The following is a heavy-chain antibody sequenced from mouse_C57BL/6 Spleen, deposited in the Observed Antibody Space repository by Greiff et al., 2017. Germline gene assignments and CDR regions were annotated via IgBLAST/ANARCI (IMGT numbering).Heavy chain of an antibody. Sequence: QVQLQQPGAELVKPGASVKLSCKASGYTFTSYWMQWVKQRPGQGLEWIGEIDPSDSYTNYNQKFKGKATLTVDTSSSTAYMQLSSLTSEDSAVYYCARGGLGEYYFDYWGQGTTLTVSS. CDR1: GYTFTSYW. J-gene: IGHJ2*01. CDR2: IDPSDSYT. D-gene: IGHD3-1*01. V-gene: IGHV1-50*01. CDR3: ARGGLGEYYFDY.